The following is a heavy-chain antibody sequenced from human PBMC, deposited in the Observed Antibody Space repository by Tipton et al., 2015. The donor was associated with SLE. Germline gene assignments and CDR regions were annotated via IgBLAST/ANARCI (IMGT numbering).Heavy chain of an antibody. V-gene: IGHV4-39*07. CDR1: GGSVSSSSKY. Sequence: TLSLTCTVSGGSVSSSSKYWAWIRQPPGKGLEWIGSIYYTGTTTYYNSFLKSRVTMSVDTSKNQFSLRLTSVIAANTAVYYCARLHGYSYGLNWFDPWGQGTLISVSS. J-gene: IGHJ5*02. D-gene: IGHD5-18*01. CDR3: ARLHGYSYGLNWFDP. CDR2: IYYTGTTT.